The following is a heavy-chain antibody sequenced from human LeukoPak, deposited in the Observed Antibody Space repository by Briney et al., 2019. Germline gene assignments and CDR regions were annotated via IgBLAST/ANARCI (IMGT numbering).Heavy chain of an antibody. Sequence: GGSLRLSCAASGFTFSSYSMNWVRQAPGKGLEWVSSISSSSSYIYYADSVKGRFTISRDNAKNSLYLQMNSLRAEDTAVYYCARDDSRGSNFDYWGKGTLVTVSS. J-gene: IGHJ4*02. CDR1: GFTFSSYS. CDR2: ISSSSSYI. CDR3: ARDDSRGSNFDY. V-gene: IGHV3-21*01. D-gene: IGHD6-25*01.